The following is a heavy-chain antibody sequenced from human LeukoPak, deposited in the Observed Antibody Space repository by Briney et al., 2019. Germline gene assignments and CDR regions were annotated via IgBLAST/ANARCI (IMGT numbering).Heavy chain of an antibody. V-gene: IGHV4-59*08. CDR2: TYYSGST. Sequence: PSETLSLTCTVSGGSISSYHCSWIRQPPGKGLEWIGYTYYSGSTNYNPSLKSRVTMSVDTSKNQFSLKLSSVTAADTAVYYCARRHGGYDPFDSWGQGTLVTVSS. J-gene: IGHJ4*02. CDR3: ARRHGGYDPFDS. D-gene: IGHD5-12*01. CDR1: GGSISSYH.